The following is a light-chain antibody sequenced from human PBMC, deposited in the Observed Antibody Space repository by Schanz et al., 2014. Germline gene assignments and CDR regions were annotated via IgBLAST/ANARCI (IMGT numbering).Light chain of an antibody. CDR3: QQYGGSYT. CDR1: QSVSTK. J-gene: IGKJ2*01. CDR2: GAS. V-gene: IGKV3-15*01. Sequence: EILMTQSPATLSVSPGERATLSCRASQSVSTKLAWYQHKPGQAPRLLIHGASTRATGVPVRFSGSGSATEFTLTSSSLQSEDFAMYYCQQYGGSYTFGQGTKLEIK.